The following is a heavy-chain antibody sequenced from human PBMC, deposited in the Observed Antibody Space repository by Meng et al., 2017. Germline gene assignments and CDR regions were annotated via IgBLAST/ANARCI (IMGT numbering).Heavy chain of an antibody. CDR3: AQSSYSSACGSFDY. D-gene: IGHD6-25*01. V-gene: IGHV3-48*03. CDR1: GFTFSSYE. J-gene: IGHJ4*02. Sequence: GESLKISCAASGFTFSSYEMNWVRQAPGKGLEWVSYISSSGGSIYYADSMKGRFTVSRDNAKNSLYLQMTSLRDEDTAVYYCAQSSYSSACGSFDYWGQGKLVTVSS. CDR2: ISSSGGSI.